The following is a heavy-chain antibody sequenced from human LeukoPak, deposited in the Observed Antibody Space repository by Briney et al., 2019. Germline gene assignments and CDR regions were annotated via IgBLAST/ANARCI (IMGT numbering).Heavy chain of an antibody. V-gene: IGHV4-39*07. J-gene: IGHJ6*03. CDR3: ARGIVVKIPYYYYMDV. CDR1: GGSISSSSYY. Sequence: PSETLSLTCTVSGGSISSSSYYWRWLRQPPGKGLEWIASIYYSGSTYYNPSLKSRVTISVDTSKNQFSLKLSSVTAADTAVYYCARGIVVKIPYYYYMDVWGKGTTVTVSS. D-gene: IGHD2-2*01. CDR2: IYYSGST.